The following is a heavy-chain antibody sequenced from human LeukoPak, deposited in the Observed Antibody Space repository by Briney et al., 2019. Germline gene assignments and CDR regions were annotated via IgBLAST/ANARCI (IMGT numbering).Heavy chain of an antibody. CDR2: IYHSGST. J-gene: IGHJ3*02. CDR1: GGSISSGGYS. Sequence: SETLSLTCAVSGGSISSGGYSWSWIRQPPGKGLEWIGYIYHSGSTYYNPSLKSRVTISVDRSKNQFSLKLSSVTAAGTAVYYCARGVMITFGGVIVRPHAFDIWGQGTMVTVSS. CDR3: ARGVMITFGGVIVRPHAFDI. V-gene: IGHV4-30-2*01. D-gene: IGHD3-16*02.